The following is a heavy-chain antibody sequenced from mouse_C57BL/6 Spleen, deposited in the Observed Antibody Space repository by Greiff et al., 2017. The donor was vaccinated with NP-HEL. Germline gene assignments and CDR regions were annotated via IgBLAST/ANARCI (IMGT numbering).Heavy chain of an antibody. V-gene: IGHV5-4*03. D-gene: IGHD1-1*01. Sequence: EVKVVESGGGLVKPGGSLKLSCAASGFTFSSYAMSWVRQTPEKRLEWVATISDGGSYTYYPDNVKGRFTISRDNAKNNLSLQMSHLKSEDTAMYYCARGYGSSYGYFDVWGTGSTVTVSS. CDR2: ISDGGSYT. CDR3: ARGYGSSYGYFDV. J-gene: IGHJ1*03. CDR1: GFTFSSYA.